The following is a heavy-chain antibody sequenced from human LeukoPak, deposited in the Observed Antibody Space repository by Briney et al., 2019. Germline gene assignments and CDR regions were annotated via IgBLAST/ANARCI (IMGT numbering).Heavy chain of an antibody. CDR3: ASPRRVIAARPGYFDY. CDR1: GGPFSGYY. V-gene: IGHV4-34*01. J-gene: IGHJ4*02. Sequence: PSETLSLTCAVYGGPFSGYYWSWIRQPPGKGLEWIGEINHSGSTNYNPSLKSRVTISVDTSKNQFSLKLSSVTAADTAVYYCASPRRVIAARPGYFDYWGQGTLVTVSS. CDR2: INHSGST. D-gene: IGHD6-6*01.